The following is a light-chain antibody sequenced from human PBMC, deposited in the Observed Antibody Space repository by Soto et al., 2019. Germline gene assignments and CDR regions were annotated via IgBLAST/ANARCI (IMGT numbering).Light chain of an antibody. CDR3: CSYAGSRFVV. Sequence: QSALTQPASVSGSPGQSITISCTGTTNDVGNYDRVSWYQQHSDTVPRLLIYEVNKRPSGVPNRFSGSKSGTTASLTISALQADDDADYYCCSYAGSRFVVFGGGTKVTVL. CDR1: TNDVGNYDR. V-gene: IGLV2-23*02. J-gene: IGLJ2*01. CDR2: EVN.